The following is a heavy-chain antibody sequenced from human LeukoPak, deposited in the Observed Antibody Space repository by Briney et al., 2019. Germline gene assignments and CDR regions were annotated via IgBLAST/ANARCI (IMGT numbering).Heavy chain of an antibody. CDR1: GYSISSGYY. D-gene: IGHD3-10*01. Sequence: SETLSLTCAVSGYSISSGYYWGWIRQPPGKGLEWIGSIYRSGSTYYNPSLKSRVTISVDTSKNQFSLKLSSVTAADTAVYYCASAYGSGSYGIDYWGQGTLVTVSS. CDR3: ASAYGSGSYGIDY. J-gene: IGHJ4*02. CDR2: IYRSGST. V-gene: IGHV4-38-2*01.